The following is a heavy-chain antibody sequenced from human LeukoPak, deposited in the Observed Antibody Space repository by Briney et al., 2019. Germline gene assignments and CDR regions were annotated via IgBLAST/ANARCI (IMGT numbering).Heavy chain of an antibody. CDR2: ISSSGSSM. D-gene: IGHD5-18*01. V-gene: IGHV3-48*04. J-gene: IGHJ5*02. CDR1: GFTFGSYG. Sequence: GGSLRLSCAASGFTFGSYGMNWVRQAPGKGLEWVSYISSSGSSMYYADSVKGRFTISRDNAKNSLYLQMNSLRAEDTAVYYCARALYTYGPNNWFDPWGQGTLVTVSS. CDR3: ARALYTYGPNNWFDP.